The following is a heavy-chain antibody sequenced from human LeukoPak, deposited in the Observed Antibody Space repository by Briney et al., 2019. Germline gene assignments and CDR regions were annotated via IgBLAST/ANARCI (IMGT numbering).Heavy chain of an antibody. CDR3: AIWLGYCSSTSCYGPFDY. CDR1: GGTFSSYA. J-gene: IGHJ4*02. Sequence: GSSVKVSCKASGGTFSSYAISWVRQAPGQGLEWMGGIIPIFGTANYAQKFQGRVTITTDESTSTAYMELSSLRSEDTAVYYCAIWLGYCSSTSCYGPFDYWGQGTLVTVSS. D-gene: IGHD2-2*03. V-gene: IGHV1-69*05. CDR2: IIPIFGTA.